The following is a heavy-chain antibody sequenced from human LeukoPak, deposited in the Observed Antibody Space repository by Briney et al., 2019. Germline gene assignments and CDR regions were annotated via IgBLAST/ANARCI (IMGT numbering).Heavy chain of an antibody. D-gene: IGHD6-19*01. Sequence: SETLSLTCAVYGGSFSGYYWSWIRQPSGKGLEWIGEINHSGSTNYNPSLKSRVTISVDTSKNQFSLKLSSVTAADTAVYYCARAGARWLDRLSSYFDYWGQGTLVTVSS. J-gene: IGHJ4*02. CDR2: INHSGST. CDR3: ARAGARWLDRLSSYFDY. V-gene: IGHV4-34*01. CDR1: GGSFSGYY.